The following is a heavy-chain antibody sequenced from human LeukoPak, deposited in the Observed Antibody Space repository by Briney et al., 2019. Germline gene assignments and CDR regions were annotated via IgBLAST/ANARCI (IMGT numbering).Heavy chain of an antibody. V-gene: IGHV4-30-4*01. CDR2: IYYSGST. D-gene: IGHD3-10*01. J-gene: IGHJ4*02. CDR1: GGSISSGGYY. Sequence: PSQTLSLTCTVSGGSISSGGYYWSWIRQPPGKGLEWIGYIYYSGSTYYNPSLKSRVTISVDTSKNQFSLKLSSVTAADTAVYYCARDYYGSGSYYNGREDWGQGTLVTVSS. CDR3: ARDYYGSGSYYNGRED.